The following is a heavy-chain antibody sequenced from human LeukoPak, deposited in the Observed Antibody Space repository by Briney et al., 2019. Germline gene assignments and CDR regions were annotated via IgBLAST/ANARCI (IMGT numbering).Heavy chain of an antibody. CDR1: GYTFTSYA. Sequence: ASVKVSCKASGYTFTSYAMNWVRPAPGQGLEWMGWINPNSGSTSYAQKFQGRVTMTRDTSTSTVYMELSSLRSEDTAVYYCARGAYCSSTSCRDYYYYGMDVWGQGTTVTVSS. CDR3: ARGAYCSSTSCRDYYYYGMDV. J-gene: IGHJ6*02. CDR2: INPNSGST. V-gene: IGHV1-8*02. D-gene: IGHD2-2*01.